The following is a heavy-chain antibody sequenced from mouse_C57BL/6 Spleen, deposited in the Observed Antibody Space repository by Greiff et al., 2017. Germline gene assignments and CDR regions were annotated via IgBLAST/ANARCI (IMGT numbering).Heavy chain of an antibody. CDR3: ARGQEGNDYDAVWFAY. J-gene: IGHJ3*01. Sequence: VQLQQPGAELVRPGSSVKLSCKASGYTFTSYWMDWVKQRPGQGLEWIGNIYPSDSETHYNQKFKDKATLTVDKSSSTAYMQLSSLTSEDSAVYYCARGQEGNDYDAVWFAYWGQGTLVTVSA. CDR1: GYTFTSYW. D-gene: IGHD2-4*01. V-gene: IGHV1-61*01. CDR2: IYPSDSET.